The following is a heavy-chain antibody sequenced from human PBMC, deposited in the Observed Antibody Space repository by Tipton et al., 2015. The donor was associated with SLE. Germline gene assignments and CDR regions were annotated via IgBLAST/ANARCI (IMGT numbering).Heavy chain of an antibody. CDR3: ASLRFYGDYDLGR. CDR1: GVSISRYY. D-gene: IGHD4-17*01. CDR2: ISYSGST. J-gene: IGHJ4*02. Sequence: TLSLTCTVSGVSISRYYWSWIRQSPGKGLEWIGSISYSGSTNYNPSLKSRVTISLDTSMKQFSLNLMSVTSADTAVYYCASLRFYGDYDLGRWGQGALVTVSS. V-gene: IGHV4-59*01.